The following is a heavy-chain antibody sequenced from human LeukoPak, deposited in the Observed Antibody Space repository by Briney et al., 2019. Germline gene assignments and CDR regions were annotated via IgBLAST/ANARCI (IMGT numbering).Heavy chain of an antibody. V-gene: IGHV3-21*01. D-gene: IGHD3-3*01. CDR2: ISSSSSYI. CDR3: VRVFLESLTAGYFDH. Sequence: PGGSLRLSCAASGFTFSSYSMNWVRQAPGKGLEWVSSISSSSSYIYYADSVKGRFTISRDNSKDTVYLQMNSLRDEDSATYYCVRVFLESLTAGYFDHWGQGTLVTVSP. J-gene: IGHJ4*02. CDR1: GFTFSSYS.